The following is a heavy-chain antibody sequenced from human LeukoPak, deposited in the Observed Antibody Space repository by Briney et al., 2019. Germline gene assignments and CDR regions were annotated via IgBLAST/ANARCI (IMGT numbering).Heavy chain of an antibody. V-gene: IGHV1-2*02. CDR2: INPLSGGT. J-gene: IGHJ4*02. CDR3: AREGKGYNFLKAWDF. CDR1: AYTFTGHY. D-gene: IGHD5-24*01. Sequence: ASVTVSCKASAYTFTGHYIHWARQAPGQGLEWMGWINPLSGGTKYAQKFQGRVTMTRDTSINTTYLELTRLTSDDTALYYCAREGKGYNFLKAWDFWGQGTLVTVSS.